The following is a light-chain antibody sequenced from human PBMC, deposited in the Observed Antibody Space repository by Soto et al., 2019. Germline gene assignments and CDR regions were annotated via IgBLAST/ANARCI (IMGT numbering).Light chain of an antibody. CDR2: EVS. Sequence: QSALTQPPSASGSPGQSVTISCTGTSSNVGAYNYVSWYQQYPGKAPRLMVYEVSKRPSGVPDRFSGSKSGNTASLTVSGLQAEDEADYYCSSFAGNSNVIFGGGTQLTVL. CDR3: SSFAGNSNVI. CDR1: SSNVGAYNY. V-gene: IGLV2-8*01. J-gene: IGLJ2*01.